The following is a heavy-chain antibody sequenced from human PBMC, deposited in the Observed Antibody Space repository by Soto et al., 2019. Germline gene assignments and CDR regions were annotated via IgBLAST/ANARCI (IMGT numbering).Heavy chain of an antibody. V-gene: IGHV2-26*01. J-gene: IGHJ4*02. CDR1: GFSLSHPRMN. CDR2: ISSSDAK. D-gene: IGHD3-16*01. Sequence: QVTLKQSGPVLVKPTKTLTLTCTDSGFSLSHPRMNVGWIRQPPEKALEWLAHISSSDAKSYNTSLRNRLTISQEASQSQVAITLTSRDPVDPATYYCARMRGYAYDYWGQGTLVTVSS. CDR3: ARMRGYAYDY.